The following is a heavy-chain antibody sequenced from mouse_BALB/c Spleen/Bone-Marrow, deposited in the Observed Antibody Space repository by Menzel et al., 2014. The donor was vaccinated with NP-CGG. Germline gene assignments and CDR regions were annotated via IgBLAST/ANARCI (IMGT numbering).Heavy chain of an antibody. V-gene: IGHV3-1*02. J-gene: IGHJ4*01. D-gene: IGHD2-3*01. CDR2: IHYSGYT. Sequence: EVQLQQSGPDLVKPSQSLSLTCTVTGYSITSGYSWHWIRQFPGNILEWMGYIHYSGYTNYNPSLKSRISITRDTSKNQFFLHLNSVTTEDTATYYCARTDGYYAMDYWGQGTSVTVSS. CDR1: GYSITSGYS. CDR3: ARTDGYYAMDY.